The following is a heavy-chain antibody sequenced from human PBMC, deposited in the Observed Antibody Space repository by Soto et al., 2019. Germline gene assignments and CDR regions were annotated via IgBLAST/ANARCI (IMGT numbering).Heavy chain of an antibody. CDR3: AHRAGLQGNWDGGYFDS. CDR1: GFSLSTSGVG. J-gene: IGHJ4*02. Sequence: QITLKESGPTRVKPTQTLTLTCVFSGFSLSTSGVGVGWIRQPPGKALEWLAFIYWDDDNRYSPSLKSRLSATKETSKNQVARTMTNMDPVDTATYFCAHRAGLQGNWDGGYFDSWGQGTLVTVSS. V-gene: IGHV2-5*02. D-gene: IGHD1-1*01. CDR2: IYWDDDN.